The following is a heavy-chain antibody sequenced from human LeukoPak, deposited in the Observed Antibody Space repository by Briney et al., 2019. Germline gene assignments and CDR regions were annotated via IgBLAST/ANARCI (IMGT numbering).Heavy chain of an antibody. CDR2: ISSTGTYI. CDR1: GFTFSSYS. CDR3: AKDARADILTTRDAFDI. V-gene: IGHV3-21*01. J-gene: IGHJ3*02. Sequence: GGSLRLSCAASGFTFSSYSMNWVRQAPGKGLEWVSSISSTGTYIYSPDSMKGRFTISRDNAKNTLYLQMNSLRAEDTAVYYCAKDARADILTTRDAFDIWGQGTMVTVSS. D-gene: IGHD3-9*01.